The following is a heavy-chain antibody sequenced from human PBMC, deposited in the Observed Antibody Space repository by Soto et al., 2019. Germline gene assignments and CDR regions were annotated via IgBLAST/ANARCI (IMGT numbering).Heavy chain of an antibody. CDR3: AKDYYGDLNWYFDL. CDR1: GFTFDDYA. V-gene: IGHV3-9*01. D-gene: IGHD4-17*01. J-gene: IGHJ2*01. CDR2: ISWNSGRI. Sequence: DVQLVESGGGSVQPGRSLRLSCAASGFTFDDYAMHWVRQAPGKGLEWVSGISWNSGRIGYADSVKGRFTISRDNAKNSLYLQMNSLRAEDTALYYCAKDYYGDLNWYFDLWGRGTLVTVSS.